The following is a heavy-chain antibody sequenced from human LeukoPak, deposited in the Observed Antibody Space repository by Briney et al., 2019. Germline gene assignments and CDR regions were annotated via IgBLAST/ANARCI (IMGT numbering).Heavy chain of an antibody. J-gene: IGHJ4*02. V-gene: IGHV3-30*04. Sequence: PGGSLRLSCAASGFTFSSYAIHWVRQAPGKGLEWVAVMSYDGSNKYYADSVKGRFTISRDNSKNTLYLQMNSLRAEDTAVYYCARTRTDFVGYYFDYWGQGTLVTVSS. CDR3: ARTRTDFVGYYFDY. CDR1: GFTFSSYA. D-gene: IGHD3/OR15-3a*01. CDR2: MSYDGSNK.